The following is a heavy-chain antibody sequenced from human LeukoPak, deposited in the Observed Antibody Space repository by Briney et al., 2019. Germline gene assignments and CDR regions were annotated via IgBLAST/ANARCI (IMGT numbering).Heavy chain of an antibody. V-gene: IGHV3-33*01. CDR1: GFTFSSYG. CDR3: ARDPPMTYYDFWSGPYGMDV. Sequence: PGGSLRLSCAASGFTFSSYGMHWVRQAPGKGLEWVAVIWYDGSNKYYADSVKGRFTISRGNSKNTLYLQMNSLRAEDTAVYYCARDPPMTYYDFWSGPYGMDVWGQGTTVTVSS. J-gene: IGHJ6*02. D-gene: IGHD3-3*01. CDR2: IWYDGSNK.